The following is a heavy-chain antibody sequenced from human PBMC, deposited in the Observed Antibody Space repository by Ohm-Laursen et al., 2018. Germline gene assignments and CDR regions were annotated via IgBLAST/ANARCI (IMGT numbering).Heavy chain of an antibody. CDR1: GFSFSSYW. J-gene: IGHJ4*02. CDR3: ASVRIMITFGGVTEGDY. V-gene: IGHV3-7*01. CDR2: IKQDGSEK. Sequence: SLRLSCSASGFSFSSYWMTWVRQAPGKGLEWVANIKQDGSEKYYVDSVKGRFTISRDNAKNSLYLQMNSLRAEDTAVYYCASVRIMITFGGVTEGDYWGQGTLVTVSS. D-gene: IGHD3-16*01.